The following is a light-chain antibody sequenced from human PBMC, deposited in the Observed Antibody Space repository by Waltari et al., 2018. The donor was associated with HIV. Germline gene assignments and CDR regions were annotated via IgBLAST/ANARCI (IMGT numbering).Light chain of an antibody. Sequence: QSVLTQPPSASGTPGQRVTISCSGSSSNIGSNYVYWYQQLPGTAPKLLRYRNNQRPSGVPDRFSGSKSGTSASLAISGLRSEDEADYYCFSYTSSSTGVFGGGTKLTVL. CDR1: SSNIGSNY. V-gene: IGLV1-47*01. J-gene: IGLJ3*02. CDR2: RNN. CDR3: FSYTSSSTGV.